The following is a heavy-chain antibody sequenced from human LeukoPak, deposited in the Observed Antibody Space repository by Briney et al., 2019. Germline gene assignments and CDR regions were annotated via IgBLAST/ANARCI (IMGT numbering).Heavy chain of an antibody. CDR2: IRYDGSNK. J-gene: IGHJ4*02. CDR3: AKDSSPPIGYSYGYSDY. Sequence: GGSLRLSCAASGFTFSSYGMHWVRQAPGKGLEWVAFIRYDGSNKYYADSVKGRFTISRDNSKNTLYLQMNSLRAEDTAVYYCAKDSSPPIGYSYGYSDYWGQGTLVTVSS. V-gene: IGHV3-30*02. CDR1: GFTFSSYG. D-gene: IGHD5-18*01.